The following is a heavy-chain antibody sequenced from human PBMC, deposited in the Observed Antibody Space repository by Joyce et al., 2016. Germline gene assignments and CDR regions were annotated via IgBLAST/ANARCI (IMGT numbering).Heavy chain of an antibody. CDR3: ARGLSAFDYSNYAGYDY. CDR1: GGSFSGYY. Sequence: QVQLQQWGAGLLKPSETLSLTCAVYGGSFSGYYWSWIRQPPGKGLEWMGEINHSESTNYNPALESRVTISVDTSKNQFSLRLGSVTAADTAVYYCARGLSAFDYSNYAGYDYWGQGTLVTVSS. D-gene: IGHD4-11*01. CDR2: INHSEST. J-gene: IGHJ4*02. V-gene: IGHV4-34*01.